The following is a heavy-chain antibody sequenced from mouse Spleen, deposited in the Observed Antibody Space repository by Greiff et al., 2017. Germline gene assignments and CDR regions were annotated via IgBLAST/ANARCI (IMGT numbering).Heavy chain of an antibody. J-gene: IGHJ2*01. D-gene: IGHD2-4*01. Sequence: VQLQQSGTVLARPGASVKMSCKTSGYTFTSYWMHWVKQRPGQGREWIGAIYPGNSDTGYNQKFKGKAKLTAVTSASTAYMELSSLTNEDSAVYYCTRTHYDYDGYYFDYWGQGTTLTVSS. CDR2: IYPGNSDT. CDR3: TRTHYDYDGYYFDY. V-gene: IGHV1-5*01. CDR1: GYTFTSYW.